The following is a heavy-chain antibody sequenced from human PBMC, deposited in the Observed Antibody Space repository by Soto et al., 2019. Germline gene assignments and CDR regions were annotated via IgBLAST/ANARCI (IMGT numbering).Heavy chain of an antibody. V-gene: IGHV3-30*18. D-gene: IGHD1-26*01. Sequence: GGSLRLSCAASGFTFSSYGMHWVRQAPGKGLEWVAVISYDGSNKYFADSVKGRFTISRDNSKNTVYLQLNSLRPDEDTAVYFCAKDLRGARRSFDYWGQGTLVTVSS. CDR1: GFTFSSYG. J-gene: IGHJ4*02. CDR2: ISYDGSNK. CDR3: AKDLRGARRSFDY.